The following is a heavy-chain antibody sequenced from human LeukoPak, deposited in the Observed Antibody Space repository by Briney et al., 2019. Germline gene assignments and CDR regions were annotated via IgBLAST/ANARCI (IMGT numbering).Heavy chain of an antibody. J-gene: IGHJ3*02. V-gene: IGHV3-66*02. D-gene: IGHD7-27*01. Sequence: TGGSLRLSCAASGFTVSSNYMSWVRQAPGEGLEWVSVIYSGGSTYYADSVKGRFTISRDNSKNTLYLQMNSLRAEDTAVYYCASEQLGIDAFDIWGQGTMVTVSS. CDR3: ASEQLGIDAFDI. CDR2: IYSGGST. CDR1: GFTVSSNY.